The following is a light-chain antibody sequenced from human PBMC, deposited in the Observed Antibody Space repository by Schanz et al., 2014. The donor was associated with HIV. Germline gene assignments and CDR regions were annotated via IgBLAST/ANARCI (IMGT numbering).Light chain of an antibody. CDR3: QQSYSTPCT. V-gene: IGKV1-17*03. CDR1: QDIRNH. CDR2: AAS. J-gene: IGKJ2*02. Sequence: DIQMTQSPSAMSASVGDRVTITCRASQDIRNHLAWFQQKPGKVPQRLIYAASSLQSGVPSRFSGSGSGTDFTLTISSLQPEDFATYYCQQSYSTPCTFGQGTKLEIK.